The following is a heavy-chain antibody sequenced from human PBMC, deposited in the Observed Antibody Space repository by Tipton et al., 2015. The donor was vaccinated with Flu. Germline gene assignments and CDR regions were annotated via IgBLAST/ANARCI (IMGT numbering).Heavy chain of an antibody. CDR3: ARRPTPGWQCYYGLDV. Sequence: TLSLTCTVSGDSISSRNHYWTWIRQRAGKGLEWFGRIYFDEATDYSPSLKSRVSISADRSKIQFSLRLSSVTAADTAVYCCARRPTPGWQCYYGLDVWGQGSTVTVAS. CDR2: IYFDEAT. V-gene: IGHV4-61*02. CDR1: GDSISSRNHY. D-gene: IGHD2-15*01. J-gene: IGHJ6*02.